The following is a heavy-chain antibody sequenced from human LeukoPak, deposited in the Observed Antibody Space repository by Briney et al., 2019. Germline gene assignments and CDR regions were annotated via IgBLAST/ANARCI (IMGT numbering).Heavy chain of an antibody. CDR2: IYSGGST. D-gene: IGHD6-19*01. CDR3: ARGWYSSGWYEYYFDY. V-gene: IGHV3-53*01. J-gene: IGHJ4*02. Sequence: PGGSLRLSCAASGFTASSNYMSWVHQAPGKGLEWVSVIYSGGSTYYADSVKGRFTISRDNSKNTLYLQMNSLRAEDTAVYYCARGWYSSGWYEYYFDYWGQGTLVTVSS. CDR1: GFTASSNY.